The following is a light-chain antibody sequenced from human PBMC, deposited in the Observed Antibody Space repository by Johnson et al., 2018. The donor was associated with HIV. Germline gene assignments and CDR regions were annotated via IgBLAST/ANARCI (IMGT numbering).Light chain of an antibody. Sequence: QPVLTQPPSVSAAPGQRVTISCSGSSFNIGINFVSWYQQVPGTAPKLLICESNKRPSGIPDRFSGSKSGTSATLGITGLQTGDEADYYCGTWDSSLRVGFFGTGTKVTVL. J-gene: IGLJ1*01. V-gene: IGLV1-51*02. CDR1: SFNIGINF. CDR2: ESN. CDR3: GTWDSSLRVGF.